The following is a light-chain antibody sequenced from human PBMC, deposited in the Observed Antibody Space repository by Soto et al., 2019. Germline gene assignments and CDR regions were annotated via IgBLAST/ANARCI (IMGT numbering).Light chain of an antibody. J-gene: IGKJ5*01. CDR1: QSVSIK. V-gene: IGKV3-15*01. Sequence: EIVMTQSPATLSVSPGDRAPLSCSASQSVSIKLAWYQQKPGQAPRLLIYDTSTRATGIPARFSGSGSGTEFTLTISSLEPEDFAVYYCQQRSNWPPITFGQGTRLEIK. CDR3: QQRSNWPPIT. CDR2: DTS.